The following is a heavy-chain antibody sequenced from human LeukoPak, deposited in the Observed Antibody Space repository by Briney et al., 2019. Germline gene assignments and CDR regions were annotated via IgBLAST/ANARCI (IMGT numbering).Heavy chain of an antibody. D-gene: IGHD2-2*01. J-gene: IGHJ4*02. CDR2: IYYSGST. Sequence: SETLSLTCTVSGGSLSSSSYYWGWIRQPPGKGLECIGSIYYSGSTYYNPSLKSRVTISVDTSKNQFSLKLSSVTAADTAVYYCATPDIVVVPAANTWDYWGQGTLVTVSS. CDR1: GGSLSSSSYY. CDR3: ATPDIVVVPAANTWDY. V-gene: IGHV4-39*01.